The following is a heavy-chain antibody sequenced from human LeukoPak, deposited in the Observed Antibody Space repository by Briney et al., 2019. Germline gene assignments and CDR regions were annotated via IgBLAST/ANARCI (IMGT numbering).Heavy chain of an antibody. V-gene: IGHV1-58*01. CDR1: GFTFSNSA. D-gene: IGHD1-26*01. J-gene: IGHJ4*02. CDR3: TSDPTFYSGRYCIDY. CDR2: IVVGSGNT. Sequence: WASVKVSCKASGFTFSNSAVQWVRQARGQRLEWIGWIVVGSGNTNYAQKFQERVTITRDMSTSTAYMELSSLRSEDTAVYYCTSDPTFYSGRYCIDYWGQGTLVTVSS.